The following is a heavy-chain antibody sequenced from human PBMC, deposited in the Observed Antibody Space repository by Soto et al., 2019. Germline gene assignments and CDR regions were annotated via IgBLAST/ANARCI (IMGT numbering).Heavy chain of an antibody. CDR3: ATSSWDRRHFDY. V-gene: IGHV4-61*08. D-gene: IGHD6-13*01. CDR2: NYYSGST. J-gene: IGHJ4*02. CDR1: GGSISSGGYY. Sequence: PSETLSLTCTVSGGSISSGGYYWTWIRQHPGKGLEWIGYNYYSGSTNYNPSLKSRVTISVDTSKNQFSLKLSSVTAADTAVYYCATSSWDRRHFDYWGQGTLVTVSS.